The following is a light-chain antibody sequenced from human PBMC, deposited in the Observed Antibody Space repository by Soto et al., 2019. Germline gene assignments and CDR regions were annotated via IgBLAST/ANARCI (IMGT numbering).Light chain of an antibody. V-gene: IGKV3-15*01. CDR1: QSVSNN. Sequence: EIVMTQSPATLSVSPGERATLSYRASQSVSNNLAWYQQKPGQAPRLLIYGASTRATGIPARFSGSGSGTEFTLTISSLQSEDFAVYYCQQYNSWPLTFGGGTKVAIK. CDR2: GAS. CDR3: QQYNSWPLT. J-gene: IGKJ4*01.